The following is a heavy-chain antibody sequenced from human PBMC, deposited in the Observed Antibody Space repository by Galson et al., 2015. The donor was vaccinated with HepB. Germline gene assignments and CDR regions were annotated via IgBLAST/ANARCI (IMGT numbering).Heavy chain of an antibody. Sequence: SLRLSCAASGFTFSGYAMSWVRQAPGEGLEWVSAISGSGGSTYYADSVKGRFTISRDNSKNTLYLQMNSLRAEDTAVYYCAKGPDGGGDYDYWGQGTLVTVSS. CDR3: AKGPDGGGDYDY. D-gene: IGHD2-21*01. J-gene: IGHJ4*02. CDR1: GFTFSGYA. V-gene: IGHV3-23*01. CDR2: ISGSGGST.